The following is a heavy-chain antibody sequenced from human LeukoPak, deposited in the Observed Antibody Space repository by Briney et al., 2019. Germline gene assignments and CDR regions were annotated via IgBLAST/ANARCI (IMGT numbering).Heavy chain of an antibody. Sequence: GGSLRLSCAASGFTFSSYAMSWVRQAPGKGLEWVAVISYDGSNKYYADSVKGRFTISRDNSKNTLYLQMNSLRAEDTAVYYCVGRVFDYWGQGTLVTVSS. J-gene: IGHJ4*02. CDR3: VGRVFDY. V-gene: IGHV3-30-3*01. CDR1: GFTFSSYA. D-gene: IGHD2-15*01. CDR2: ISYDGSNK.